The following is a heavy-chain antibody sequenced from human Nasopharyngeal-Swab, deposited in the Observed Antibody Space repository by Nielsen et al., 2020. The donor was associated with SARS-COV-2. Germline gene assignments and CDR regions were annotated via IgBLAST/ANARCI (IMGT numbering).Heavy chain of an antibody. Sequence: GESLKISCAASGFTFSSYDMHWVRQATGKGLEWVSAIGTAGDTYYPGSVKGRFTISRDNSKNTLYLQMNSLRAEDTAVYYCARAGTDYWGQGTLVTVSS. V-gene: IGHV3-13*01. D-gene: IGHD1-1*01. CDR3: ARAGTDY. CDR1: GFTFSSYD. CDR2: IGTAGDT. J-gene: IGHJ4*02.